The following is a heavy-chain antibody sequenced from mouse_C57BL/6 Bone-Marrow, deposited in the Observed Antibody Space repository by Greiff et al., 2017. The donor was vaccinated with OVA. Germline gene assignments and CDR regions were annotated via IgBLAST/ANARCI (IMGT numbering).Heavy chain of an antibody. D-gene: IGHD1-1*01. CDR1: GFTFSDFY. V-gene: IGHV7-1*01. Sequence: DVHLVESGGGLVQSGRSLRLSCATSGFTFSDFYMEWVRQAPGKGLEWIAASRNKANDYTTEYSASVKGRFIVSRDTSQSILYLQMNALRAEDTAIYYCARDDYYDAMDYWGQGTSVTVSS. CDR2: SRNKANDYTT. CDR3: ARDDYYDAMDY. J-gene: IGHJ4*01.